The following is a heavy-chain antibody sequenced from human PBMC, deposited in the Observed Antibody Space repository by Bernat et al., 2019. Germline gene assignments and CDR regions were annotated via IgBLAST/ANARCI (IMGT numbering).Heavy chain of an antibody. CDR2: IYYSGST. CDR3: ARTRIAAAARWFDP. CDR1: GGSISSYY. J-gene: IGHJ5*02. Sequence: QVQLQESGPGLVKPSETLSLTCTVSGGSISSYYWSWIRQPPGKGLEWIGYIYYSGSTNYNPSLKSRVTISVDTSKNQFSLKLSFVTAADTAVYYCARTRIAAAARWFDPWGQGTLVTVSS. V-gene: IGHV4-59*01. D-gene: IGHD6-13*01.